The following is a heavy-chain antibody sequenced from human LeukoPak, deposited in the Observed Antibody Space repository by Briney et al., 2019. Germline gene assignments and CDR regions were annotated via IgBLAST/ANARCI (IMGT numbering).Heavy chain of an antibody. J-gene: IGHJ3*02. D-gene: IGHD6-13*01. CDR2: ISAYNGNT. CDR3: ARLPAYSSWYYYNVDDAFDI. V-gene: IGHV1-18*01. Sequence: EASVKVSCKASGYTFTSYGISWVRQAPGQGLEWMGWISAYNGNTNYAQKLQGRVTMTTDTSTSTAYMELRSLRSDDTAVYYCARLPAYSSWYYYNVDDAFDIWGQGTMVTVSS. CDR1: GYTFTSYG.